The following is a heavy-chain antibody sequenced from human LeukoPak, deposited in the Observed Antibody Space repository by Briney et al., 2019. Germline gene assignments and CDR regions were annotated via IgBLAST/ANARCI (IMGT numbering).Heavy chain of an antibody. CDR3: ARVRDGYNDAYDI. CDR2: IGGST. D-gene: IGHD5-24*01. J-gene: IGHJ3*02. V-gene: IGHV1-46*01. CDR1: GYTFSNYY. Sequence: ASVKVSCKASGYTFSNYYIHWVRQAPGQGLEWMGIIGGSTNYAQKFQGRVTMTRDTSESTVYMELSSLRSEDTAVYYCARVRDGYNDAYDIWGQGTMVTVHS.